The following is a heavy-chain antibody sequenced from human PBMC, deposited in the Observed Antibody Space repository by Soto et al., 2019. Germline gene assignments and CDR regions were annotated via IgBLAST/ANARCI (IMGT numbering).Heavy chain of an antibody. CDR2: MTPARGGT. J-gene: IGHJ4*02. Sequence: QIQLVQSGAEVKKPGASVKVSCKASGYTFTDYYLHWVRQAPGQGLEWMGWMTPARGGTNYAQKLQGSVTMTRETSIKTAYRELSTLISDDTAMYYCTRASAVAGLSSKSLPNNYWGQGTLVTVSS. CDR3: TRASAVAGLSSKSLPNNY. V-gene: IGHV1-2*02. CDR1: GYTFTDYY. D-gene: IGHD6-19*01.